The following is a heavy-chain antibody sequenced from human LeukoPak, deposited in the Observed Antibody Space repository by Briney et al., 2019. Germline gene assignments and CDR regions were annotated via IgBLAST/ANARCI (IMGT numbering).Heavy chain of an antibody. CDR2: ISYDGSNK. CDR1: GFTFSSYG. V-gene: IGHV3-30*18. CDR3: AKDDYYDSSGLDY. Sequence: PGGSLRLSCAAPGFTFSSYGMHWVRQAPGKGLEWVPVISYDGSNKYYADSVKGRFTISRDNSKNTLYLQMNSLRAEDTAVYYCAKDDYYDSSGLDYWGQGTLVTVSS. J-gene: IGHJ4*02. D-gene: IGHD3-22*01.